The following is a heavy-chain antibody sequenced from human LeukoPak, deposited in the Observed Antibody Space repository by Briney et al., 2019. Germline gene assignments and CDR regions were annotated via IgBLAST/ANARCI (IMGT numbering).Heavy chain of an antibody. V-gene: IGHV3-21*01. CDR2: ISSSSSYI. CDR1: GFTFSSYS. D-gene: IGHD1-26*01. Sequence: GGSLRLSCAASGFTFSSYSMNWVRQAPGKGLEWVSSISSSSSYIYYADSVKGRFTISRDNAKNTLYLQMNSLRAEDTAVYYCARGWEPYRFDYWGQGTLVNVSS. CDR3: ARGWEPYRFDY. J-gene: IGHJ4*02.